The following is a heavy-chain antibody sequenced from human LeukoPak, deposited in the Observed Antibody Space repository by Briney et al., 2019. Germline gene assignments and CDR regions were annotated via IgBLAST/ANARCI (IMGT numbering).Heavy chain of an antibody. CDR3: ARDTYIYVSSAYYFDY. CDR1: GVSISSYY. CDR2: IHYSGST. Sequence: SETLSLTCTVSGVSISSYYWSWIRQPPGKGLEWIGYIHYSGSTRYNPSPKSRVTISVDTSKSQFSLKLSSVTAADTAVYYCARDTYIYVSSAYYFDYWGQGALVTVSS. J-gene: IGHJ4*02. D-gene: IGHD5-18*01. V-gene: IGHV4-59*01.